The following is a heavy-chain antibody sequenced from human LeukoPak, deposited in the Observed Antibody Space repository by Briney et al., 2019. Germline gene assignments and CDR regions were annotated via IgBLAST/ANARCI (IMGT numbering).Heavy chain of an antibody. CDR2: LKQSERT. D-gene: IGHD5-24*01. J-gene: IGHJ4*02. CDR1: GGSLSGYY. Sequence: SETLSLTCAVYGGSLSGYYWTWIRQPPGKGLEWIGELKQSERTNYNPSLKSRITISIDTSKNQFSLKLTSVTAADTAVYYCAREGLKNVHNPLGYWGQGTLVTVPS. CDR3: AREGLKNVHNPLGY. V-gene: IGHV4-34*01.